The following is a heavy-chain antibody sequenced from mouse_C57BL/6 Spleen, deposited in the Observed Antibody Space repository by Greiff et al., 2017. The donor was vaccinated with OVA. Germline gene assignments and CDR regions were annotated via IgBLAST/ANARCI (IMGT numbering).Heavy chain of an antibody. D-gene: IGHD2-5*01. CDR2: LYPGDGDT. CDR3: ARRGIVTNYYAMDY. J-gene: IGHJ4*01. Sequence: VQLQQSGPELVKPGASVKISCKASGYAFSSSWMNWVKQRPGKGLEWIGRLYPGDGDTNYNGKFKGKATLTADKSSSTAYMQLSSLTSEDSAVYFCARRGIVTNYYAMDYWGQGTSVTVSS. CDR1: GYAFSSSW. V-gene: IGHV1-82*01.